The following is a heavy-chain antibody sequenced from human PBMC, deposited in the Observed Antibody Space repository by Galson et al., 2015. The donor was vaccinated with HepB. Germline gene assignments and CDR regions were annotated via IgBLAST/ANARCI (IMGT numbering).Heavy chain of an antibody. CDR3: ARDRGVLRGYSGYDYDYFDY. J-gene: IGHJ4*02. CDR2: ISPSGGST. V-gene: IGHV1-46*03. D-gene: IGHD5-12*01. CDR1: GYTFTSYY. Sequence: SVKVSCKASGYTFTSYYMHWVRQAPGQGLEWMGIISPSGGSTSYAQKFQGRVTMTRDTSTSTVYMELSSLRSEDTAVYYCARDRGVLRGYSGYDYDYFDYWGQGTLVTVSS.